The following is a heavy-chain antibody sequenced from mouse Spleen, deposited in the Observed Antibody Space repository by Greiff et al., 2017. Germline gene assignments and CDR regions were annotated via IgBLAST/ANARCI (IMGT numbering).Heavy chain of an antibody. Sequence: QVQLQQSGAELVKPGASVKLSCKASGYTFTEYTIHWVKQRSGQGLEWIGWFYPGSGSIKYNEKFKDKATLTADKSSSTVYMELSRLTSEDSAVYFCARHEEGGGYYGDYGFAYWGQGTLVTVSA. D-gene: IGHD2-13*01. J-gene: IGHJ3*01. CDR3: ARHEEGGGYYGDYGFAY. CDR2: FYPGSGSI. V-gene: IGHV1-62-2*01. CDR1: GYTFTEYT.